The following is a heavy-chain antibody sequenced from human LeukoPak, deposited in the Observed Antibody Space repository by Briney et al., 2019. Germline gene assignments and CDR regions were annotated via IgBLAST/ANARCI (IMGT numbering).Heavy chain of an antibody. D-gene: IGHD2-15*01. CDR2: INHSGGT. V-gene: IGHV4-34*01. Sequence: SETLSLTCAVYGGSFSGYYWSWIRQPPGKGLEWIGEINHSGGTNYNPSLKSRVTISVDTSKNQFSLKLSSVTAADTAVYYCARGHPGLPSARRLFDLNLRAFDYWGQGTLVTVSS. J-gene: IGHJ4*02. CDR3: ARGHPGLPSARRLFDLNLRAFDY. CDR1: GGSFSGYY.